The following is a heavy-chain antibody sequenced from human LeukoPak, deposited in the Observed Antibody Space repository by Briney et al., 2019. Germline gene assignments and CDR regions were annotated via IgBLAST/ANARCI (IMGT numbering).Heavy chain of an antibody. Sequence: PGGSLRLSCAASGFTFSDYYMSWIRQAPGKGLGWVSYISTSGSTIYYADSVKGRFTISRDNAKNSLYLQMNSLRAEDTAVYFCAKRGVVIRVILVGFHKEAYYFYSWGQGALVTVSS. D-gene: IGHD3-10*01. CDR1: GFTFSDYY. CDR2: ISTSGSTI. CDR3: AKRGVVIRVILVGFHKEAYYFYS. V-gene: IGHV3-11*01. J-gene: IGHJ4*02.